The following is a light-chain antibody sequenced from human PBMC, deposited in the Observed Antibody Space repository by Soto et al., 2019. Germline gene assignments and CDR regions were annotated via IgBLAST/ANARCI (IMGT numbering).Light chain of an antibody. Sequence: EIVLTQSPATLSLSPGDRATLSCRASQSVGSYLAWYQHKPGQPPRLLIYDASNRATGIPARFSGSGSGTDFTLTISILEPEDVAVYYCQQRSNWPPTWTFGQGTKVEIK. V-gene: IGKV3-11*01. J-gene: IGKJ1*01. CDR3: QQRSNWPPTWT. CDR2: DAS. CDR1: QSVGSY.